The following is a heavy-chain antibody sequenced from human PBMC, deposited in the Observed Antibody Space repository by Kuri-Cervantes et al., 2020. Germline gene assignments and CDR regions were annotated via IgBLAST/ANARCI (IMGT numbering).Heavy chain of an antibody. CDR3: ARVEAAAGSAFDI. CDR1: GGSISSGGYY. J-gene: IGHJ3*02. Sequence: SETLSLTCTVSGGSISSGGYYWSWICQHPGKGLEWIGYIYYSGSTYYNPSLKSRVTISVDTSKNQFSLKLSSVTAADAAVYYCARVEAAAGSAFDIWGQGTMVTVSS. V-gene: IGHV4-31*03. D-gene: IGHD6-13*01. CDR2: IYYSGST.